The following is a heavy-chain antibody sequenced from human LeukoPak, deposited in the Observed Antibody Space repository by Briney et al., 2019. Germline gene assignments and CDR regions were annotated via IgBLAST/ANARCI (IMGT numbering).Heavy chain of an antibody. V-gene: IGHV1-69*02. CDR1: GGTFSSCT. Sequence: SVKVSCKASGGTFSSCTISWVRQAPGQGLEWMGRIIPILGIANYAQKFQGRVTITADKSTSTAYMELSSLRSEDTAVYYCAIDCSSTSCYQGNVYWGQGTLVTVSS. J-gene: IGHJ4*02. D-gene: IGHD2-2*01. CDR3: AIDCSSTSCYQGNVY. CDR2: IIPILGIA.